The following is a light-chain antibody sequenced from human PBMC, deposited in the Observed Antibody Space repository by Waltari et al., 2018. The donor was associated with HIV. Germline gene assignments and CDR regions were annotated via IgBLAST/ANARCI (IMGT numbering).Light chain of an antibody. CDR2: EGI. J-gene: IGLJ2*01. V-gene: IGLV2-23*01. CDR3: SSYGGSSNWL. CDR1: SSDIGNYNL. Sequence: QSALTQPASVSGSPGQSITISCTGTSSDIGNYNLVSWYQQHPGKAPKLIIYEGIKRPSGVSNRISDSKSANTASLTISGLQAEDEADYFCSSYGGSSNWLFGGGTKLTVL.